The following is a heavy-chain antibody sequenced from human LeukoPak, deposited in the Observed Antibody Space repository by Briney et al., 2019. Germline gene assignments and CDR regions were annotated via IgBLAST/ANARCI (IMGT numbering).Heavy chain of an antibody. V-gene: IGHV4-59*01. J-gene: IGHJ4*02. Sequence: SETLSLTCTVSGGSISSYYWSWLRQPPGKGLEWIGYIYYSGSTNHNPSLKSRVNISVDTSKNQFSLKLSSVTAADTAGYCCARADYGGNSEYYFDYWGQGTLVTVSS. CDR1: GGSISSYY. CDR2: IYYSGST. D-gene: IGHD4-23*01. CDR3: ARADYGGNSEYYFDY.